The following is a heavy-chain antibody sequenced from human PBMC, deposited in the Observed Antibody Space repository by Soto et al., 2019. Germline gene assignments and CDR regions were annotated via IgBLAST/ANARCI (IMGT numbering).Heavy chain of an antibody. CDR3: ARSHRELPHYFQH. CDR2: IYYSGST. J-gene: IGHJ1*01. D-gene: IGHD1-26*01. V-gene: IGHV4-61*01. CDR1: GGSVSSGSYY. Sequence: QVQLQESGPGLVKPSETLSLTCTVSGGSVSSGSYYWSWIRQPPGKGLEWIGYIYYSGSTNYNPSLKRRVTISVDTSKNQFSLKLSSVTAADTAVYYCARSHRELPHYFQHWGQGTLVTVSS.